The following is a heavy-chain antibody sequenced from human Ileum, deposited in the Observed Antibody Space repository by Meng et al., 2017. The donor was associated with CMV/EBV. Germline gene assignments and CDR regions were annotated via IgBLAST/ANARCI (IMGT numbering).Heavy chain of an antibody. CDR2: ISGSGTNT. V-gene: IGHV3-23*01. CDR1: GFTFNKYD. Sequence: GESLKISCVVSGFTFNKYDMGWVRQASGKGLEWFSVISGSGTNTNYADSVKGRLTISRDNSKNTLYLQMISLRAEDTAIYYCVKGNNYTRSFDKWGQGTLVTVSS. J-gene: IGHJ4*02. D-gene: IGHD3-3*01. CDR3: VKGNNYTRSFDK.